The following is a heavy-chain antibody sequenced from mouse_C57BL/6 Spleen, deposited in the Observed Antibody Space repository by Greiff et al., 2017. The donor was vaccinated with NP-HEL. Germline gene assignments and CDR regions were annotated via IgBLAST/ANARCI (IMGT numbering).Heavy chain of an antibody. J-gene: IGHJ4*01. CDR2: INPNYGTT. V-gene: IGHV1-39*01. CDR3: ASSLYYAMDY. Sequence: VHVKQSGPELVKPGASVKLSCKASGYSFTDYNMNWVKQSNGKSLEWIGVINPNYGTTSYIQKFKGKATLTVDQSSSTAYMQLNSLTSVDSAVYYCASSLYYAMDYWGQGTSVTVSS. CDR1: GYSFTDYN. D-gene: IGHD6-2*01.